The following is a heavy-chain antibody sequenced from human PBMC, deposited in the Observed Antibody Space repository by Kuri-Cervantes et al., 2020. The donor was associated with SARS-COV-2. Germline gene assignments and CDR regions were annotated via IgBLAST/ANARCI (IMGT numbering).Heavy chain of an antibody. V-gene: IGHV4-59*01. CDR1: GGSISSYY. CDR3: ARFTPYFYDNSGHQRGWFDP. J-gene: IGHJ5*02. Sequence: SETLSLTCTVSGGSISSYYWSWIRQPPGKGLEWIGYISYSGSTNYNPSLKSRVTISVDTSKNQFSLKLSSVTAADTAVYFCARFTPYFYDNSGHQRGWFDPWGQGTLVTVSS. CDR2: ISYSGST. D-gene: IGHD3-22*01.